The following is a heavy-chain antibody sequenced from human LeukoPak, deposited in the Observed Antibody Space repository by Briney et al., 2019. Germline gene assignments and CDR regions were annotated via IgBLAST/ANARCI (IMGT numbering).Heavy chain of an antibody. D-gene: IGHD2-15*01. CDR1: GFTFRSNA. J-gene: IGHJ4*02. CDR3: ARERDRRGYFDY. Sequence: GGSLRLSCAESGFTFRSNAMHWVRQAPGKGLEWVTFIQYDGNEKYYADSVKGRFTISRDNSKSTLYLQMNSLRVEDTALYYCARERDRRGYFDYWGQGTLVTVSS. V-gene: IGHV3-30*02. CDR2: IQYDGNEK.